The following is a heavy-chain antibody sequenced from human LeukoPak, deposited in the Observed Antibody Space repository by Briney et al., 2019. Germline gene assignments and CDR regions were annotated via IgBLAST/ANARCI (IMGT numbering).Heavy chain of an antibody. CDR3: AKVGSEYYYDSSGFDY. CDR2: ISGSGGST. Sequence: GGTLRLSCAASGFTFSSYGMSWVRQAPGKGLEWVSAISGSGGSTYYADSVKGRFTISRDNSKNTLYLQMNSLRAEDTAVYYCAKVGSEYYYDSSGFDYWGQGTLVTVSS. D-gene: IGHD3-22*01. V-gene: IGHV3-23*01. J-gene: IGHJ4*02. CDR1: GFTFSSYG.